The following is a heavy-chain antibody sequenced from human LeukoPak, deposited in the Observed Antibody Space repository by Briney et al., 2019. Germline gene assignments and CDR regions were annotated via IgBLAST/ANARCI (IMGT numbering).Heavy chain of an antibody. D-gene: IGHD6-19*01. Sequence: PGGSLRLSCAASGFTFSNYVMSWVRQAPGKGLEWVSAISSSGSSTYYADSVKGRFTISRDNSKDTLYLQMNSLRAEDTAVYYCANRPLNSASGWYGVDYWGQGTLVTVSS. CDR2: ISSSGSST. V-gene: IGHV3-23*01. J-gene: IGHJ4*02. CDR3: ANRPLNSASGWYGVDY. CDR1: GFTFSNYV.